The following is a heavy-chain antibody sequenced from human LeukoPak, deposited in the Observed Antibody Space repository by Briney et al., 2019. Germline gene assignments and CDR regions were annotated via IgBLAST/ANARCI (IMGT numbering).Heavy chain of an antibody. CDR3: ARTLAARSAFDI. J-gene: IGHJ3*02. CDR1: GYTFTGYY. CDR2: FNPNSGDT. V-gene: IGHV1-2*02. Sequence: EASVKVSCKASGYTFTGYYIHWVRQAPGQGLEWMGWFNPNSGDTNYAQKFQGRVTMTRDTSVTTAFMELNSLRSDDTAVYYCARTLAARSAFDIWGQGTMVTVSS. D-gene: IGHD6-6*01.